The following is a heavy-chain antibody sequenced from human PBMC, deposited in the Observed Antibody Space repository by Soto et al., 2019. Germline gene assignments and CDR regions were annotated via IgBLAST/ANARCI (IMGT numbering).Heavy chain of an antibody. J-gene: IGHJ3*02. D-gene: IGHD6-19*01. CDR3: ARVHSSGWYGHDAFDI. Sequence: PGGSLRLSCAASGFTFSSYSMNWVSQAPGKGLEWVSYISSSSSTIYYVDSVKGRFTISRDNAKNSLYLQMNSLRAEDTAVYYCARVHSSGWYGHDAFDIWGQGTMVTVSS. CDR2: ISSSSSTI. CDR1: GFTFSSYS. V-gene: IGHV3-48*04.